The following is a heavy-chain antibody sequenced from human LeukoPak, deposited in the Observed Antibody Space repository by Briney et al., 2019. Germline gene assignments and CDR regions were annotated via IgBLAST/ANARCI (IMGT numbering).Heavy chain of an antibody. CDR3: ARLSSWVFEI. V-gene: IGHV3-7*01. CDR2: IKVDGRDK. CDR1: GFTFSDYY. Sequence: GVSLRLSCGASGFTFSDYYMSWLRQSPGKGVEWVAKIKVDGRDKFYGDSVKGRFTISRDNAKNLLYPQMNSLRAEDTAVYFCARLSSWVFEIWGQGTMVTVSS. D-gene: IGHD3-16*01. J-gene: IGHJ3*02.